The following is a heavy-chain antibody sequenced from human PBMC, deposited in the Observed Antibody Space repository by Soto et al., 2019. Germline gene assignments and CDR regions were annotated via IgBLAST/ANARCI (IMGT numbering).Heavy chain of an antibody. V-gene: IGHV3-7*03. CDR3: ARDTLWNTAMGVFDH. CDR1: GFSFSTSW. D-gene: IGHD5-18*01. Sequence: EAQLVESGGGLVQPGGSLRLSCVVSGFSFSTSWMGWVRQAPGNGLEWVATINQDGSETHYVDSVKGRFTISRDSAMNSVSLQMNSLRAEDTAVYYCARDTLWNTAMGVFDHWGQGTLVTVS. J-gene: IGHJ4*02. CDR2: INQDGSET.